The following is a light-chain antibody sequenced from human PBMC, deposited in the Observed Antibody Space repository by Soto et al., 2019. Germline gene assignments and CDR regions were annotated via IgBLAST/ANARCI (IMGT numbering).Light chain of an antibody. CDR2: NNN. CDR1: SSNIGSNI. J-gene: IGLJ2*01. V-gene: IGLV1-44*01. CDR3: AAWDESLTGVI. Sequence: QSVVTQPPSASGTPGQRVTISCSGSSSNIGSNIVNWYQQLPGTAPKLLIFNNNQRPSGAPDRFSGSKYGTSASLAISGLQSEDEAYYYCAAWDESLTGVIFGGGTKLTVL.